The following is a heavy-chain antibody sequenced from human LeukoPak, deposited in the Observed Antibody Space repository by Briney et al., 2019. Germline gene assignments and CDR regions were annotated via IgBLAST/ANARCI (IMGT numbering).Heavy chain of an antibody. CDR2: IYYSGST. CDR1: GGSISSGGYY. D-gene: IGHD3-22*01. V-gene: IGHV4-31*03. Sequence: SETLSLTCTVSGGSISSGGYYWSWIRQHPGKGLEWIGYIYYSGSTYYNPSLKSRVTISVDTSKNQFSLKLSSVTAADTAVYYCARSGKWLLPDYWGQGTLVTVSS. CDR3: ARSGKWLLPDY. J-gene: IGHJ4*02.